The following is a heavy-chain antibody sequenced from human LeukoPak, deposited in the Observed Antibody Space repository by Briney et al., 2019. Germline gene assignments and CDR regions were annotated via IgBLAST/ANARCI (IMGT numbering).Heavy chain of an antibody. V-gene: IGHV1-69-2*01. CDR2: VDPEDGET. J-gene: IGHJ4*02. CDR1: GYTFTDYY. Sequence: ASVKISCKVSGYTFTDYYMHWVQQAPGKGLEWMGLVDPEDGETIYAEKFHGRVTITADTSTDTAYMELSSLRSEDTAVYYCATVDYGGQRGWDYWGQGTLVTVSS. CDR3: ATVDYGGQRGWDY. D-gene: IGHD4-23*01.